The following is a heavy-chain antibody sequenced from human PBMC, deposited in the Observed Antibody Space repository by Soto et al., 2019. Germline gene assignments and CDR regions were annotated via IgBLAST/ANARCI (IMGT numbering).Heavy chain of an antibody. V-gene: IGHV3-74*01. Sequence: EVQLVESGGGLVQPGGCLRLSCAASGFTLRSYWMHWVRQVSGKGLVWVSRISGDGNITTYADSVKGRFTISRDNANNTLYLQMSSLRAEDTALYYCVRDVATNGRSFDYWGQGTLVTVSS. CDR1: GFTLRSYW. D-gene: IGHD5-12*01. CDR3: VRDVATNGRSFDY. J-gene: IGHJ4*02. CDR2: ISGDGNIT.